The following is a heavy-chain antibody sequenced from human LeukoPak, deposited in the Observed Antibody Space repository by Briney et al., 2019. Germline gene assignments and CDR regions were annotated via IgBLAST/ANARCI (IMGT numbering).Heavy chain of an antibody. CDR1: GGSISSSSYY. CDR3: GRHFFWGAVVVTHDAFDI. D-gene: IGHD2-21*02. CDR2: IYYSGST. Sequence: PSETLSLTCTVSGGSISSSSYYWGWIRQPPGKGLEWIGSIYYSGSTYYNPSLKSRVTISVDTSKNQFSLKLSSVTAADTAVYYWGRHFFWGAVVVTHDAFDIGGKGKMVTVS. J-gene: IGHJ3*02. V-gene: IGHV4-39*01.